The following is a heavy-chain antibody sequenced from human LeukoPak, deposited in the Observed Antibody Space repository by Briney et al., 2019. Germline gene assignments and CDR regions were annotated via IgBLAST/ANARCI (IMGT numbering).Heavy chain of an antibody. J-gene: IGHJ6*02. CDR2: IRYDGSNK. CDR1: GFTFSSYG. V-gene: IGHV3-30*02. D-gene: IGHD6-25*01. Sequence: PGGSLRLSCAASGFTFSSYGMHWVRQAPGKGLEWVAFIRYDGSNKYYADSVKGRFTISRDNSKNTLYLQMNSLRAEDTAVYYCARASAGSPYYYYGMDVWGQGTTVTVSS. CDR3: ARASAGSPYYYYGMDV.